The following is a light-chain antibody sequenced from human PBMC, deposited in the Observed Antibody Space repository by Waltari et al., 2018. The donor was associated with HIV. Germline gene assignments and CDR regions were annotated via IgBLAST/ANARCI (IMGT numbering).Light chain of an antibody. V-gene: IGLV1-40*01. CDR1: SPNNGAHHH. J-gene: IGLJ3*02. CDR3: QSYDSSLSGSGV. Sequence: QSVLTQPPSVSGAPGQRVTISCTGSSPNNGAHHHVHWYKHLPGTAPKLLIYGNNNRPSGVPDRFSGSKSGTSASLAITGLQAEDEADYYCQSYDSSLSGSGVFGGGTKLTVL. CDR2: GNN.